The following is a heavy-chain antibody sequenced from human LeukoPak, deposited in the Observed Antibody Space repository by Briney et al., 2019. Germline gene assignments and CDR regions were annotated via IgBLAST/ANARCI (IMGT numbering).Heavy chain of an antibody. CDR2: ISYDGSNK. J-gene: IGHJ4*02. CDR1: GFTFSGYA. CDR3: ARDERGGSHAFDY. V-gene: IGHV3-30-3*01. D-gene: IGHD3-16*01. Sequence: GGSLRLSCAASGFTFSGYAMHWVRQAPGKGLEWVAVISYDGSNKYYADSVKGRFTISRDNSKNTLYLQMNSLRAEDTAVYYCARDERGGSHAFDYWGQGTLVTVSS.